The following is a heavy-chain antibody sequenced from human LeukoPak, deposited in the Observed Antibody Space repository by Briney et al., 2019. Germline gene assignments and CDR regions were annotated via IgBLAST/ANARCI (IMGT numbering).Heavy chain of an antibody. CDR2: ISSSSSYI. D-gene: IGHD4-23*01. Sequence: PGGSLRLSCAASGFTFSSYSMNWVRQAPGKGLEWVSSISSSSSYIYYADSVKGRFTISRDNAKNSLYLQMNSLRAEDAAMYYCARDLGLDYGGYPDYFDYWGQGTLVTVSS. J-gene: IGHJ4*02. CDR1: GFTFSSYS. V-gene: IGHV3-21*01. CDR3: ARDLGLDYGGYPDYFDY.